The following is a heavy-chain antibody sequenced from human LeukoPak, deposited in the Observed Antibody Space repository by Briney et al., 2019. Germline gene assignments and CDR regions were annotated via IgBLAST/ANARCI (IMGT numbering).Heavy chain of an antibody. CDR1: GFTFSSYS. Sequence: PGGSLRLSCAASGFTFSSYSMNWVRQAPGKGLEWVSSISSSSSYIYYADSVKGRFTISRDNAKNSLYLQMNSLRAEDTAVYYCARDPSITIFGVVIPPYDAFDIWGQGTMVTVSS. CDR2: ISSSSSYI. D-gene: IGHD3-3*01. CDR3: ARDPSITIFGVVIPPYDAFDI. J-gene: IGHJ3*02. V-gene: IGHV3-21*01.